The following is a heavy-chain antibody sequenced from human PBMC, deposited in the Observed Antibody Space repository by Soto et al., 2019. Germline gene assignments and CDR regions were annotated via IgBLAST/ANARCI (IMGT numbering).Heavy chain of an antibody. CDR2: SRNKANSYTT. V-gene: IGHV3-72*01. D-gene: IGHD3-10*01. Sequence: EVPLVESGGGLVQPGGSLRLSCVVSGFTLSDHYMDWVRQAPGKGLEWVGRSRNKANSYTTEYAASVKGRFTIARDDSKNSLYLQMSSLETEDTAVYYCVSTSRGDPRDFDYWGQGTLVTVSS. CDR1: GFTLSDHY. J-gene: IGHJ4*02. CDR3: VSTSRGDPRDFDY.